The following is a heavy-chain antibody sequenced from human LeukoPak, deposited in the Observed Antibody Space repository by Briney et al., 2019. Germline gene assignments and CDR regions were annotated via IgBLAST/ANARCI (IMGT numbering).Heavy chain of an antibody. J-gene: IGHJ4*02. CDR2: NRNKASRYTT. CDR3: ASVEGAPGY. CDR1: GFTLSDHH. V-gene: IGHV3-72*01. D-gene: IGHD1-26*01. Sequence: GGSLRLSCAASGFTLSDHHMDWVRQAPGKGLEWGGRNRNKASRYTTEYAASVKGRLAISRDDSKNSMYLQMNSLKTEDTAVYYCASVEGAPGYWGQGTLVTVSS.